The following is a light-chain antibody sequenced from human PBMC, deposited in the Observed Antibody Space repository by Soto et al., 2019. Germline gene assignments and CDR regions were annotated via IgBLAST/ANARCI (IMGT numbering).Light chain of an antibody. CDR1: ESVSSK. V-gene: IGKV3-15*01. CDR3: QQYNNWPRT. Sequence: IVMTQSPATLSVYPGERATLSCRASESVSSKLVWYQQKPGQAPRLLIYGASTRATGIPARFSGSGSGTEFTLTISSLQSEDFAVYYCQQYNNWPRTFGQGTKVDIK. J-gene: IGKJ1*01. CDR2: GAS.